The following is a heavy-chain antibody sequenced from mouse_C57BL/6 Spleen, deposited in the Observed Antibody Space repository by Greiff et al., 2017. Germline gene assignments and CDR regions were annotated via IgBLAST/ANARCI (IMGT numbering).Heavy chain of an antibody. CDR2: IYPGDGDT. Sequence: VQLQQSGAELVKPGASVKISCKASGYAFSSYWMNWVKQRPGKGLEWIGQIYPGDGDTNYNGKFKGKATLTADKSSSTAYMQLSSLTSEDSAVYFGARITTVVDWYFDVWGTGTTVTVSS. CDR1: GYAFSSYW. J-gene: IGHJ1*03. V-gene: IGHV1-80*01. CDR3: ARITTVVDWYFDV. D-gene: IGHD1-1*01.